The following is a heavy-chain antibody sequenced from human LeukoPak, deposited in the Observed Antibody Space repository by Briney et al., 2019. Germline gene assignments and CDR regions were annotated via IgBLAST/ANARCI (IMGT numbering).Heavy chain of an antibody. CDR1: GGSFSGYY. CDR2: INHTGST. CDR3: GRIAAVTTGNYYYYYMDV. Sequence: SETLSLTCAVYGGSFSGYYWSWIRQPPAKGLDWMGEINHTGSTNYNPSLNSQVPISVDTSKNQFSLKLSSVTAADTAVYYRGRIAAVTTGNYYYYYMDVWGKGTTVTVSS. D-gene: IGHD4-17*01. J-gene: IGHJ6*03. V-gene: IGHV4-34*01.